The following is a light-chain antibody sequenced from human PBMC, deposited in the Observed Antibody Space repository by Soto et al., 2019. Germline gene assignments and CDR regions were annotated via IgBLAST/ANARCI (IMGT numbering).Light chain of an antibody. CDR3: QHFRA. Sequence: EFVVTQSPCTLSLSPSERATLSCRASQSVSSSYVAWYQQKRGQAPRLLMYGASSRATGIPDRFSGSGSGTDFTLTISRLEPEDFVLYYCQHFRAFGQGTRLEIK. V-gene: IGKV3-20*01. CDR1: QSVSSSY. CDR2: GAS. J-gene: IGKJ5*01.